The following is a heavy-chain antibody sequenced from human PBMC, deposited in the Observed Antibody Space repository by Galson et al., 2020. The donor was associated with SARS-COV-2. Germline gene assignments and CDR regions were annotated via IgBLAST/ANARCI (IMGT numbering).Heavy chain of an antibody. CDR1: GFTVSSHY. Sequence: QLGESLKISCAASGFTVSSHYMSWVRQAQGKGLEWVSVLHSGRGTYYADSVKGRFTISRDNSKNTLYLQMNSLRADDTAVYYCARDLLNAFDIWGQGTMVSVSS. V-gene: IGHV3-53*05. CDR2: LHSGRGT. J-gene: IGHJ3*02. CDR3: ARDLLNAFDI.